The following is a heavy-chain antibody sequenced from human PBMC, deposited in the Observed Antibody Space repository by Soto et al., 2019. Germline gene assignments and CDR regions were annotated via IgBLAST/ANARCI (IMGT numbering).Heavy chain of an antibody. CDR3: ATGGLRQLDY. CDR1: GFTFGSYA. CDR2: ISTSGGNS. V-gene: IGHV3-23*01. D-gene: IGHD5-12*01. J-gene: IGHJ4*02. Sequence: EVQLLESGGDLVQPGGSLRLSCAASGFTFGSYAMSWVRQAPGKGLEWVSRISTSGGNSFYADSVKGRFTISRDNSKNTLSLQMNSLRAEDTAIYYCATGGLRQLDYRGPGTLVTVSS.